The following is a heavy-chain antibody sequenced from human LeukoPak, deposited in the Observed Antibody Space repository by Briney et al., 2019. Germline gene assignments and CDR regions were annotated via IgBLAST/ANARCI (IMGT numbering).Heavy chain of an antibody. V-gene: IGHV3-74*01. Sequence: GGSRRPSWPAAGFILSSYAMSWVRPAPGKGLVWVSRINSDGSSTTYQDYVKGRFTISSNNAKNTVYQQMNSLRAEDTAVYYRARQSGGILRVFDIWGQRTMVTVSS. CDR2: INSDGSST. CDR1: GFILSSYA. CDR3: ARQSGGILRVFDI. D-gene: IGHD3-16*01. J-gene: IGHJ3*02.